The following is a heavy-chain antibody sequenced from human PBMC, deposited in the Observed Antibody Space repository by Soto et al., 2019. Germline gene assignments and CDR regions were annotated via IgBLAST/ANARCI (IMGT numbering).Heavy chain of an antibody. V-gene: IGHV1-18*04. J-gene: IGHJ6*02. D-gene: IGHD3-22*01. CDR3: ARDGPVVVEGMDV. CDR1: GYTFTSYG. CDR2: ISAYNANT. Sequence: QGQLVQSGAEVKKPGASVKVSCKASGYTFTSYGISWVRQAPGQGLEWMGWISAYNANTKSAQKLQGRVTMTTDTSTSTASMELRSLRSDDTAVYYCARDGPVVVEGMDVWGQGATVTVSS.